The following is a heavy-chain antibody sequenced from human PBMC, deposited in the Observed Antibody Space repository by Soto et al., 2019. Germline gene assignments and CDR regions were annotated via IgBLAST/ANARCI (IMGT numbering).Heavy chain of an antibody. Sequence: GESLKISCKGSGYSFTSYWIGWARQMPGKGLEWMGIIYPGDSDTRYSPSFQGQVTISADKSISTAYLQWSSLKASDTAMYYCARLRDIVATSSNFDYWGQGTLVTVSS. V-gene: IGHV5-51*01. CDR2: IYPGDSDT. CDR3: ARLRDIVATSSNFDY. J-gene: IGHJ4*02. CDR1: GYSFTSYW. D-gene: IGHD5-12*01.